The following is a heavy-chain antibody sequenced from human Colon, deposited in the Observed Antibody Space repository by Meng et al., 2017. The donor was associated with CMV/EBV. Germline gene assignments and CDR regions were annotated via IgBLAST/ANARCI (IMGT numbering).Heavy chain of an antibody. CDR1: GGSIGSGDYY. D-gene: IGHD2-15*01. Sequence: SETLSLTCTVSGGSIGSGDYYWSWIRQHPGRGLEWIGYIYHTGSTYYNPSLKRRVAISVDTSKNQFSLNLNSVTAADTAVYYCAREQVVVAAASTENWFDPWGQGTLVTVSS. J-gene: IGHJ5*02. CDR2: IYHTGST. V-gene: IGHV4-31*03. CDR3: AREQVVVAAASTENWFDP.